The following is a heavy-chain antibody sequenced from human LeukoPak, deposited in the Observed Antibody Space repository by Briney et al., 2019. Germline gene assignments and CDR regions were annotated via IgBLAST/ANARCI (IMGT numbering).Heavy chain of an antibody. CDR3: ASGGRYGGNPYGLPAFDI. CDR1: GFTFSRYW. Sequence: GGSLRLSCAASGFTFSRYWMTWVRQAPGTGLELVANIKEDGSEKYYVDSVKGRFTISRDNAKKSLYLQMNSLRAEDTAVYYCASGGRYGGNPYGLPAFDIWGQGTMVTVSS. CDR2: IKEDGSEK. J-gene: IGHJ3*02. D-gene: IGHD4-23*01. V-gene: IGHV3-7*01.